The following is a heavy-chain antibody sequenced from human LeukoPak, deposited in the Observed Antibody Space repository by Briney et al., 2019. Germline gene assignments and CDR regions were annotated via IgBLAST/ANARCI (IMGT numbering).Heavy chain of an antibody. CDR3: ARGLTMVRGDAFDI. CDR2: IYHSGST. CDR1: GYSISSGYY. J-gene: IGHJ3*02. D-gene: IGHD3-10*01. V-gene: IGHV4-38-2*02. Sequence: NPSETLSLTCTVSGYSISSGYYWGWIRQPPGKGLEWIGSIYHSGSTYYNPSLKSRVTISVDTSKNKFSLKLSSVTAADTAVYYCARGLTMVRGDAFDIWGQGTMVTVSS.